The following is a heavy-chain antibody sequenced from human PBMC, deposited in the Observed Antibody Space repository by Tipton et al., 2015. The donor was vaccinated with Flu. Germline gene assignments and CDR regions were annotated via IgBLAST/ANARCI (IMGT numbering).Heavy chain of an antibody. V-gene: IGHV4-59*12. Sequence: TLSLTCTVSGGSISSFYWNWIRQPPGKTLEWIGYISYSGSTTYKPSLQSRVTISLDTSKKQFSLKLSSVTAADTAVYYCARSRIPEPSPFYWGQGTRVTVSS. J-gene: IGHJ4*02. CDR1: GGSISSFY. CDR3: ARSRIPEPSPFY. D-gene: IGHD1-14*01. CDR2: ISYSGST.